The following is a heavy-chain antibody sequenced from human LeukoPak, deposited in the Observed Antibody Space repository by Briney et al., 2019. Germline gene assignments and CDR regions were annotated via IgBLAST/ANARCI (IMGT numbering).Heavy chain of an antibody. CDR3: AREGEGDRSTFDI. CDR2: IYYSGST. Sequence: PSETLSLTCTVSGGSISSYYWSWTRQPPGKGLEWIGYIYYSGSTNYNPSLKSRVTISVDTSKNQFSLKLSSVTAADTAVYYCAREGEGDRSTFDIWGQGTMVTVSS. J-gene: IGHJ3*02. CDR1: GGSISSYY. V-gene: IGHV4-59*01.